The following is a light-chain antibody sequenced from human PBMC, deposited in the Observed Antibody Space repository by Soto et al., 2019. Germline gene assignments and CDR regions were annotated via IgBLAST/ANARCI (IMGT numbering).Light chain of an antibody. CDR1: QSVSGSY. J-gene: IGKJ1*01. Sequence: EIVLTQSPGTLSLSPGERATLSCRASQSVSGSYLAWYHQQPGQAPRHLIYGASSRATGIPDRFSGSGSGPGFALTISRLEPEGCAVYYCQRYGSSRWTFGQGTKVAI. CDR2: GAS. CDR3: QRYGSSRWT. V-gene: IGKV3-20*01.